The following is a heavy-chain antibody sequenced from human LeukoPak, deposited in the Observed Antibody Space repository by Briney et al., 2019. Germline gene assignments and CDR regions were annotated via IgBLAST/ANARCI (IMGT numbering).Heavy chain of an antibody. J-gene: IGHJ4*02. CDR3: SSRHYDYVWGATEDY. V-gene: IGHV3-66*01. CDR2: IYSGGST. D-gene: IGHD3-16*01. Sequence: GGSLRLSCAASGFTVSSNYMSWVRQAPGKGLAWVSVIYSGGSTYYADSVKGRFTISRDNSKNTLYLQMNSLRAEDTAVYYCSSRHYDYVWGATEDYWGQGTLVTVSS. CDR1: GFTVSSNY.